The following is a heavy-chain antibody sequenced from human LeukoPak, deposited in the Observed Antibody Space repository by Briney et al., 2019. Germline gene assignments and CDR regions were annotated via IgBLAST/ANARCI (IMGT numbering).Heavy chain of an antibody. CDR2: IYYSGST. J-gene: IGHJ6*03. CDR3: ARTLRADPYYYMDV. CDR1: GGSISSSSYY. V-gene: IGHV4-39*01. Sequence: PSETLSLTCTVSGGSISSSSYYWGWIRQPPGKGLEWLGSIYYSGSTYYNPSLKSRVTISVDTSKNQFSLKLSSVTAADTAVYYCARTLRADPYYYMDVWGKGTTVNVSS.